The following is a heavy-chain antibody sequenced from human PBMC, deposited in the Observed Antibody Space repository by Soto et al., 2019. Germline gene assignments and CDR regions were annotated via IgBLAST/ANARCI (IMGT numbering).Heavy chain of an antibody. D-gene: IGHD6-13*01. V-gene: IGHV6-1*01. CDR3: ARGGLAVAGTLYCGMDV. J-gene: IGHJ6*02. CDR1: GDSVSSNSAA. Sequence: SQTLSLTCAISGDSVSSNSAAWNWIRQSPSRGLEWLGRTYYRSKWYNDYAVSVKSRITINPDTSKNQFSLQLNSVTPEDTAVYYCARGGLAVAGTLYCGMDVWGPGTTVTVSS. CDR2: TYYRSKWYN.